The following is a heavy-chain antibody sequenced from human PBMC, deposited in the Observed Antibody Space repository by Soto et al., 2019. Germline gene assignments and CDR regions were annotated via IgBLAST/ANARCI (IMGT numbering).Heavy chain of an antibody. Sequence: QLQLQESGPGLVKPSHTLSLTCTVSGGSISRGGYSWSWILQPPGKGMECIGYIYHSGSTYYNPSLKRRVTISGDMSKNQFSLKLSSVTAADTAVYYCARGPPLGYWGQGTLVTVSS. V-gene: IGHV4-30-2*01. CDR2: IYHSGST. J-gene: IGHJ4*02. CDR1: GGSISRGGYS. CDR3: ARGPPLGY. D-gene: IGHD3-16*01.